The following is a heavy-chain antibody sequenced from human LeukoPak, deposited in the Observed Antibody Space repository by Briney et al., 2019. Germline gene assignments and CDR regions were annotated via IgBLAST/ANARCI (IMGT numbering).Heavy chain of an antibody. V-gene: IGHV4-38-2*02. D-gene: IGHD4-23*01. CDR1: GYSISSGYY. CDR2: IYHSGST. Sequence: SETLSLTCTVSGYSISSGYYWGWIRQPPGKGLEWIGSIYHSGSTYYNPSLKSRVTISVDTSKNQFSLKLSSVTAADTAVCYCARARGGYGGNSVFDYWGQGTLVTVSS. J-gene: IGHJ4*02. CDR3: ARARGGYGGNSVFDY.